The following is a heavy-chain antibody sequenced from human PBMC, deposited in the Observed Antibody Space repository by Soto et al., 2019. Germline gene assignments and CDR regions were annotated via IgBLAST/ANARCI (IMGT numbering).Heavy chain of an antibody. D-gene: IGHD5-12*01. CDR2: IYSGGST. CDR3: ARAFFGYIYDALDI. J-gene: IGHJ3*02. Sequence: GGSLRLSCAASGFTVSSNYMSWVRQAPGKGLEWVSVIYSGGSTYYADSVKGRFTISRDNSKNTLYLQMNSLRAEDTAVYYCARAFFGYIYDALDIWGQGTMVTVSS. CDR1: GFTVSSNY. V-gene: IGHV3-53*01.